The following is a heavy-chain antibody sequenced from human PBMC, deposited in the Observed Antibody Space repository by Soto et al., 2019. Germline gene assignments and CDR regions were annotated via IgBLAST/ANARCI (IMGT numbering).Heavy chain of an antibody. J-gene: IGHJ4*02. D-gene: IGHD6-19*01. CDR1: GYTFTSYS. V-gene: IGHV1-18*01. CDR2: TSAYNGNT. Sequence: GASVKVSCKGSGYTFTSYSISWLRQAPGQGLEWMGWTSAYNGNTNYAQKLQGRVTMTTDTSTSTAYMELRSLRSDDTAVYYCLVAVAGTVYFDYWGQGTLVTVSS. CDR3: LVAVAGTVYFDY.